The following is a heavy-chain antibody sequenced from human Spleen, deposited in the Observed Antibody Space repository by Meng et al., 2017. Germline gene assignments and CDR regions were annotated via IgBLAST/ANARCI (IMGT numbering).Heavy chain of an antibody. CDR3: RLPLLGDYYYYGMDV. CDR1: GYTFTSYD. V-gene: IGHV1-8*03. J-gene: IGHJ6*02. D-gene: IGHD4-17*01. CDR2: MNPNSGNT. Sequence: ASVKVSCKASGYTFTSYDINWVRQATGQGLEWMGWMNPNSGNTGYAQKFQGRVTITRNTSISTAYMELSSLGSEDTAVYYCRLPLLGDYYYYGMDVWGQGTSVTVSS.